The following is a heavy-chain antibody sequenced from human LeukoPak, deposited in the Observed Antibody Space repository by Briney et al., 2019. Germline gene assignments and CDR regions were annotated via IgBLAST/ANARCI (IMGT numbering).Heavy chain of an antibody. Sequence: TLSLTCTASGVSLSSGSNYWGWIRPPAGQGLEWFGRIYRCGYTNYNPSLNDPVNISVDTSKNQFSLKLSSVTAADTAVYYCAREAKSYYYDSSGYYSEALYFDYWGQGTLVTVSS. V-gene: IGHV4-61*02. CDR1: GVSLSSGSNY. CDR2: IYRCGYT. CDR3: AREAKSYYYDSSGYYSEALYFDY. J-gene: IGHJ4*02. D-gene: IGHD3-22*01.